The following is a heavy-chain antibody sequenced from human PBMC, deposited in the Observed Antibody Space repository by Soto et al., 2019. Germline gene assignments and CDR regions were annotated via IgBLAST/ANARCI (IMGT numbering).Heavy chain of an antibody. CDR3: ARRDTASAFGD. J-gene: IGHJ4*02. Sequence: EVQLLESGGGLVQPGGSLRLSCAASGFTFSSDGMNWVRQAPGTRPEWVSTIRSSGSPTSYADSVRGRFTISRDNSKNTLVLQMNSLSAEDTALYYCARRDTASAFGDWGQGNLVTVSS. CDR1: GFTFSSDG. V-gene: IGHV3-23*01. D-gene: IGHD5-18*01. CDR2: IRSSGSPT.